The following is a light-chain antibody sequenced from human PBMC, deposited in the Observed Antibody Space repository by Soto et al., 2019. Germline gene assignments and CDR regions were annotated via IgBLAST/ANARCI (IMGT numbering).Light chain of an antibody. Sequence: QSALTQPASVSGSPGQSITISCTGTSSDVGGYNYVSWYQQHPGKAPKLMIYDVSNRPSGVSNRFSGSKSGNTASLTISGLQAEDGADYYCSSYTSSSTIFGPGTKVTVL. CDR1: SSDVGGYNY. CDR2: DVS. J-gene: IGLJ1*01. CDR3: SSYTSSSTI. V-gene: IGLV2-14*01.